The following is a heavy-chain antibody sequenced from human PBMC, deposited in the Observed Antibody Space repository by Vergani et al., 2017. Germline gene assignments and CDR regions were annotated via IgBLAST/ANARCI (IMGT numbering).Heavy chain of an antibody. CDR3: ARHPYVXCTAGSCYIHPYQGWFDP. V-gene: IGHV4-59*04. CDR1: GGSISSYY. J-gene: IGHJ5*02. Sequence: QVQLQESGPGLVKPSETLSLTCTVSGGSISSYYWSWIRQPPGKGLEWIGSIYYSGSTYYNPSLESRVSISVDTSKNHFSLKLRSVTAADTAVYYCARHPYVXCTAGSCYIHPYQGWFDPWGQGTLVTVSS. CDR2: IYYSGST. D-gene: IGHD2-15*01.